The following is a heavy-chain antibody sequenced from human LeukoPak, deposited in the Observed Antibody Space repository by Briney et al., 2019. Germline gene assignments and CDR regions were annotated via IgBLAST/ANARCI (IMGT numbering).Heavy chain of an antibody. Sequence: AGGSLRLSCAASGFTFSSYAMSWVRQAPGKGLEWVSAISGSGGSTYYADSVKGRFTISRDNSKNTLYLQMNSLRAEDTAVYYCAKAGKADTITVYFDYWGQGTLVTVSS. J-gene: IGHJ4*02. CDR1: GFTFSSYA. D-gene: IGHD5-12*01. V-gene: IGHV3-23*01. CDR2: ISGSGGST. CDR3: AKAGKADTITVYFDY.